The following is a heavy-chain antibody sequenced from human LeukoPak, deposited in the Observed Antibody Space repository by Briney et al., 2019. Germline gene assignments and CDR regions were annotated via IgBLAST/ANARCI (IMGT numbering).Heavy chain of an antibody. D-gene: IGHD3-10*01. CDR2: IYYSGST. CDR3: ARSELLWFGGVNSGFDY. J-gene: IGHJ4*02. Sequence: TSETLSLTCTVSGGSISSYYWSWIRQPPGKGLEWIGYIYYSGSTNYNPSLKSRVTISLDTSKNQFSLKLSSVTAADTAVYYCARSELLWFGGVNSGFDYWGQGTLVTVSS. V-gene: IGHV4-59*01. CDR1: GGSISSYY.